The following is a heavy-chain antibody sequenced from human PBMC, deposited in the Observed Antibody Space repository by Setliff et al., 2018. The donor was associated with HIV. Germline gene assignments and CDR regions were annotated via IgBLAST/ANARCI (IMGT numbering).Heavy chain of an antibody. CDR1: GYTFTSYG. D-gene: IGHD3-3*01. CDR3: ARLYYNFWSGYYTGAGPNDY. Sequence: GASVKVSCKASGYTFTSYGISWVRQAPGQGLEWMGWISAYNGNTNYAQKLQGRVTMTTDTSTSTAYMELRSLRSDDTAVYYCARLYYNFWSGYYTGAGPNDYWGQGTLVTVSS. J-gene: IGHJ4*02. V-gene: IGHV1-18*01. CDR2: ISAYNGNT.